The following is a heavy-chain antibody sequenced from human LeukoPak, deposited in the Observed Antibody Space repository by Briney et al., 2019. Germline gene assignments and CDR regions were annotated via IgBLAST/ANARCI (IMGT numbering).Heavy chain of an antibody. CDR3: AKDNLGSGWLYGMDV. J-gene: IGHJ6*02. V-gene: IGHV3-23*01. D-gene: IGHD6-19*01. Sequence: GGSLRLSCAASGFTFSSYAMSWVRQAPGKGLEWVSAISGSGGRTYYADSVKGRFTISRDNSKNTLYLQMNSLRAEDTAVYYCAKDNLGSGWLYGMDVWGQGTTVTVSS. CDR1: GFTFSSYA. CDR2: ISGSGGRT.